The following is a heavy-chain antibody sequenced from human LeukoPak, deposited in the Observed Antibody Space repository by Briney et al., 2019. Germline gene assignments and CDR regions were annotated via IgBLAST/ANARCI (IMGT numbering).Heavy chain of an antibody. CDR1: GGSISRSNW. V-gene: IGHV4-4*02. D-gene: IGHD1-14*01. Sequence: PSETLSLTCAVSGGSISRSNWWSGVRQPPGKGLEWIGDILHSGDTNYNASLRSRLTISLDKSRNQFSLQLSSVTAADTAVYYCAGYNIPYTFEFWGPGTVVTVSS. CDR2: ILHSGDT. J-gene: IGHJ4*02. CDR3: AGYNIPYTFEF.